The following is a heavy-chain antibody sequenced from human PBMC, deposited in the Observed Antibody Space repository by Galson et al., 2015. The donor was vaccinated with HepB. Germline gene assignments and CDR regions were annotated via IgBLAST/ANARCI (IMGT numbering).Heavy chain of an antibody. CDR2: ITPSGDNT. D-gene: IGHD6-19*01. CDR1: GFTFSYYA. J-gene: IGHJ4*02. CDR3: AKVFPEKTDGWYRQALYYFDS. Sequence: SLRLSCAASGFTFSYYAMAWVRQAPGKGLEWISAITPSGDNTYPADSMKGRFFISRDNSQNTLFLQRNSLRSDDTAIYFCAKVFPEKTDGWYRQALYYFDSWGQGTRVTVSS. V-gene: IGHV3-23*01.